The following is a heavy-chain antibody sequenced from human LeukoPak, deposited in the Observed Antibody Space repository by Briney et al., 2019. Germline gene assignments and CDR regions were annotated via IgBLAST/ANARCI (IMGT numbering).Heavy chain of an antibody. CDR2: ISSNGGST. Sequence: GGPLRLSCAAWGFPFSSYAVHWLREAPGKALEYVSAISSNGGSTYYANSVKGRFTISRDNSKNTLYLQMGSLRAEDMAVYYCARGPAFWSGYYTTYYYYYGMDVWGQGTTVTVSS. D-gene: IGHD3-3*01. V-gene: IGHV3-64*01. J-gene: IGHJ6*02. CDR1: GFPFSSYA. CDR3: ARGPAFWSGYYTTYYYYYGMDV.